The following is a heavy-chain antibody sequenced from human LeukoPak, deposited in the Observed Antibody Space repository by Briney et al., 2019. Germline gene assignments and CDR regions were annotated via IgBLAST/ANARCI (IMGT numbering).Heavy chain of an antibody. Sequence: SETLSLTCTVSGGSISSYYWTWIRQPPGRGLEWIGYIPYSGSTTYNPSLRRRVTISVDTSKNLISLKLTSVTAADTAVYYCARGTAAASGSLDYWGQGTRVSVSS. V-gene: IGHV4-59*08. CDR3: ARGTAAASGSLDY. D-gene: IGHD1-14*01. CDR1: GGSISSYY. CDR2: IPYSGST. J-gene: IGHJ4*02.